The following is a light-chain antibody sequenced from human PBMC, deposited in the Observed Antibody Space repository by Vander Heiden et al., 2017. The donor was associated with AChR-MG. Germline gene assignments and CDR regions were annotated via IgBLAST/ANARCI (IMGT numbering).Light chain of an antibody. V-gene: IGLV2-14*01. CDR2: EVT. J-gene: IGLJ2*01. Sequence: QSALTQPASVSGSPGQSITISCTGTSSDIGGYNYLSWYQQHPGKAPRLIIYEVTYRPSGVSHRFSGSKSGNTASLTISGLQAEDEADYYCSSYTSSSIVVFGGGTKLTVL. CDR1: SSDIGGYNY. CDR3: SSYTSSSIVV.